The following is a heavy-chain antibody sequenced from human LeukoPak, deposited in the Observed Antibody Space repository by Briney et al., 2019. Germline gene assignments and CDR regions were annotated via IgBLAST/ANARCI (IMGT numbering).Heavy chain of an antibody. J-gene: IGHJ4*02. Sequence: PGGSLRLSCAASGFTFSTYTMSWVRQAPGKGLEWVSAISGSGGSTYYADSVKGRFTISRDNSKNTLYLQMNSLRAEDTAVYYCAKVADRIAAAGSVYWGQGTLVTVSS. CDR3: AKVADRIAAAGSVY. D-gene: IGHD6-13*01. V-gene: IGHV3-23*01. CDR2: ISGSGGST. CDR1: GFTFSTYT.